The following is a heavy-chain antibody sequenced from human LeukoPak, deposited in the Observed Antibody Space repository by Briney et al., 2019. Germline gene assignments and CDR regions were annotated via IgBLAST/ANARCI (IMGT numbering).Heavy chain of an antibody. CDR1: GGSISSSSYY. Sequence: PSETLSLTCTVSGGSISSSSYYRGWIRQPPGKGLEWIGSIYYSGSTYQNPSLRSRVTISVDTSKNQFSLKLSSVTAADTAVYYCARNQYYYYGMDVWGQGTTVTVSS. J-gene: IGHJ6*02. CDR2: IYYSGST. CDR3: ARNQYYYYGMDV. V-gene: IGHV4-39*07.